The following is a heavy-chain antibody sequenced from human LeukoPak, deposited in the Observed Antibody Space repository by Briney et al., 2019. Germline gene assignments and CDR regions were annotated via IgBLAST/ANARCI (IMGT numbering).Heavy chain of an antibody. CDR3: AKDLNLGKTYYYDSSGSSNAFDI. D-gene: IGHD3-22*01. V-gene: IGHV3-23*01. CDR2: ISGSGGST. Sequence: GGSLRLSCAVSGFTFSSYAMNWVRQAPGKGLEWVPAISGSGGSTYYADSVKGRFTISRDKSKNTLYLQMNSLRAEDTAVYYCAKDLNLGKTYYYDSSGSSNAFDIWGQGTMVTVSS. J-gene: IGHJ3*02. CDR1: GFTFSSYA.